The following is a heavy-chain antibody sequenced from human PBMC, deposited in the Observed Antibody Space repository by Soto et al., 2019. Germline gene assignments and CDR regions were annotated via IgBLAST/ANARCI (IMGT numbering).Heavy chain of an antibody. D-gene: IGHD3-10*01. J-gene: IGHJ6*03. Sequence: EVQLVESGGGLVQPGGSLRLSCAASGFTVSSNYMSWVRQAPGKGLEWVSVIYSGGSTYYADSVKGRFTISRHNSKNTLYLQMNSLRAEDTAVYYCARGRRMFRGGKNYYYYYYMDVWGKGTTVTVSS. CDR1: GFTVSSNY. CDR2: IYSGGST. CDR3: ARGRRMFRGGKNYYYYYYMDV. V-gene: IGHV3-53*04.